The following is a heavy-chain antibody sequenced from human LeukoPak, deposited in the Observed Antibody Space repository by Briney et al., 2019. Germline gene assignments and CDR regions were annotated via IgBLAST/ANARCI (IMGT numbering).Heavy chain of an antibody. CDR2: ISWDGGST. D-gene: IGHD2-15*01. J-gene: IGHJ4*02. CDR1: GFTFDDYT. CDR3: AKGDGGCVDY. Sequence: GGSLRLSCAASGFTFDDYTMHWVRQAPGKGLEWVSLISWDGGSTYYADSAKGRFTISRDNSKNSLYLQMNSLRTEDTALYYCAKGDGGCVDYWGQGTLVTVSS. V-gene: IGHV3-43*01.